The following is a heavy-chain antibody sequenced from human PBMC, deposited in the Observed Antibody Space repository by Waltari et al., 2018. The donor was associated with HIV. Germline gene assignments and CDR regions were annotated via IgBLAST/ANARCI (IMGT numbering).Heavy chain of an antibody. CDR2: MNPNSGNT. CDR3: ARGIGIAYYDFWSGYYTAFDI. Sequence: QVQLVQSGAEVKKPGASVKVSCKASGYTFTSYDINWVRQATGQGLEWMGWMNPNSGNTGYAHKFQGRVTMTRNTSISTAYMELSSLRSEDTAVYYCARGIGIAYYDFWSGYYTAFDIWGQGTMVTVSS. V-gene: IGHV1-8*01. CDR1: GYTFTSYD. D-gene: IGHD3-3*01. J-gene: IGHJ3*02.